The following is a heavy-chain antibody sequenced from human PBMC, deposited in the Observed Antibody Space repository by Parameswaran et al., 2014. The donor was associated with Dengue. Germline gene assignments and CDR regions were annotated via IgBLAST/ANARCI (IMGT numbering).Heavy chain of an antibody. Sequence: WIRQPPGKGLEWIGSIYYSGSTYYNPSLKSRVTISVDTSKNQFSLKLSSVTAADTAVYYCARRPGDVVYAFDIWGQGTMVTVSS. J-gene: IGHJ3*02. D-gene: IGHD7-27*01. V-gene: IGHV4-39*01. CDR2: IYYSGST. CDR3: ARRPGDVVYAFDI.